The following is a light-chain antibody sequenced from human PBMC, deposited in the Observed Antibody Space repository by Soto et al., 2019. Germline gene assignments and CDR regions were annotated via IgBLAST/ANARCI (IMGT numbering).Light chain of an antibody. Sequence: DIQMTQSPSSLSASVGDRVTITCRASQGISSYLNWYQQKPGKAPKLLIYAASSLQSGVPSRFSGSGSGTDFTLTISSLQPEDFAVYYCQQYGSSPRTFGQGTKVDIK. CDR1: QGISSY. CDR2: AAS. CDR3: QQYGSSPRT. V-gene: IGKV1-39*01. J-gene: IGKJ1*01.